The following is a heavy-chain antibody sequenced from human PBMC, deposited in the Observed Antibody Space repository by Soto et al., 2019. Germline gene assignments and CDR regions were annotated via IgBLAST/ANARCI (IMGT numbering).Heavy chain of an antibody. J-gene: IGHJ4*02. Sequence: QVQLVQSGAEVKKPGASVKVSCKASGYTFTSYAIHWVRQAPGQRLEWMGWINAGNGNTKYSQKFQGRVTITRDTSASTAYMELSSLRSEETAVYYCARRPGGPDGPGDYWGQGTLVTVSS. D-gene: IGHD2-15*01. CDR2: INAGNGNT. CDR3: ARRPGGPDGPGDY. CDR1: GYTFTSYA. V-gene: IGHV1-3*01.